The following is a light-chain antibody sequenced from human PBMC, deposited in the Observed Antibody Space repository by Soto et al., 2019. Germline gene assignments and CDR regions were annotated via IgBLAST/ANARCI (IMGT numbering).Light chain of an antibody. CDR3: ASWDDSLNGRV. CDR1: SSNIGGNS. CDR2: SNN. Sequence: QAVVTQAPSASGTPGQRVTISCSGSSSNIGGNSVSWYRQFPGTAPKLLMYSNNQRPSGVPDRFSGSKSGTSASLAISGLQSEDEADYYCASWDDSLNGRVFGGGTKLTVL. J-gene: IGLJ3*02. V-gene: IGLV1-44*01.